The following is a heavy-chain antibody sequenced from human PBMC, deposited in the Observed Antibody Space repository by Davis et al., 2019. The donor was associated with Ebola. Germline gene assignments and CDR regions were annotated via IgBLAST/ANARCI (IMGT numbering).Heavy chain of an antibody. V-gene: IGHV4-31*03. CDR2: IYHSGST. D-gene: IGHD2/OR15-2a*01. CDR3: ARDNRKELLGASMDV. J-gene: IGHJ6*02. CDR1: GGSTTSTHYH. Sequence: SETLSLTCTVSGGSTTSTHYHRSWICQHPGKGLEWIGHIYHSGSTYYNPSLKSRVNISVDTSKNQFSLNLSSVTAADTAVYYCARDNRKELLGASMDVWGQGTTVTVSS.